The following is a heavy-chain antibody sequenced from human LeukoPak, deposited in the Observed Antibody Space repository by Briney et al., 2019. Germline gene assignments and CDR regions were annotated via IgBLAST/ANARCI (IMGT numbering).Heavy chain of an antibody. CDR1: GFTFSSYS. V-gene: IGHV3-21*01. D-gene: IGHD4-17*01. J-gene: IGHJ3*02. Sequence: GGSLRLSCAASGFTFSSYSMNWVRQAPGKGLEWVSSISSSSSYIYYADSVKGRFTISRDNAKNSLYLQMNSLRAEDTAVYYCARAPYGDYMAFDIWGQGAMVTVSS. CDR3: ARAPYGDYMAFDI. CDR2: ISSSSSYI.